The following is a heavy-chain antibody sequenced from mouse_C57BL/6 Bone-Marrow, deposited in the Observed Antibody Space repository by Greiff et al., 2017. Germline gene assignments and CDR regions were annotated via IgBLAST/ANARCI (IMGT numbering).Heavy chain of an antibody. CDR3: TRGGYYRGGWFAY. D-gene: IGHD2-12*01. Sequence: QVQLQQSGAELVRPGASVTLSCKASGYTFTDYEMHWVKQTPVHGLEWIGAIDPETGGTAYNQKFKGKAILTADKSSSTAYMELRSLTSEDSAVYYSTRGGYYRGGWFAYWGQGTLVTVSA. CDR1: GYTFTDYE. CDR2: IDPETGGT. J-gene: IGHJ3*01. V-gene: IGHV1-15*01.